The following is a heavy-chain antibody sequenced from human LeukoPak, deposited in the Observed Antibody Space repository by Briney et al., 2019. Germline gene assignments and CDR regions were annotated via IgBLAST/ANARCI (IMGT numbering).Heavy chain of an antibody. CDR1: GFTFSTYC. Sequence: GGSLRLSCAASGFTFSTYCMHWVRQAPGKGPMWVSRICPDGTVTNYADSVKGRFTISRDNSKNTLYLQMNSLRAEDTAVYYCARATPPFVVVVAATRIDYWGQGTLVTVSS. D-gene: IGHD2-15*01. V-gene: IGHV3-74*01. J-gene: IGHJ4*02. CDR2: ICPDGTVT. CDR3: ARATPPFVVVVAATRIDY.